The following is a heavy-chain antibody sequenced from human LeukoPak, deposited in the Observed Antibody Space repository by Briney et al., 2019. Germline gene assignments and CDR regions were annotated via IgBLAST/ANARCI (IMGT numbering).Heavy chain of an antibody. CDR1: GYTFTDYY. Sequence: GASVTVSYKASGYTFTDYYMHWVRQAPGQGLEWMGWINPNSGGTNYAQRFQGRVTMTRDTSISTAYMELSRLRSDDTAVYYCARDNGGNFDYWGQGTLATVSS. J-gene: IGHJ4*02. CDR3: ARDNGGNFDY. CDR2: INPNSGGT. V-gene: IGHV1-2*02. D-gene: IGHD2-8*01.